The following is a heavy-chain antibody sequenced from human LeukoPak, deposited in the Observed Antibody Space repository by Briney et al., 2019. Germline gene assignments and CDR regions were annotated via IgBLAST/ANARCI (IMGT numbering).Heavy chain of an antibody. CDR2: ISDNGSNK. J-gene: IGHJ4*02. D-gene: IGHD3-10*01. CDR3: ARGGDSYVSGSYYAYFDY. V-gene: IGHV3-30*04. Sequence: GGSLRLSCAASGFTFSSYAMHWVRQAPGKGLEWVSLISDNGSNKFYVDSVKGRFTISRDNSKNTMYLQMNSLRPEDTAVYYCARGGDSYVSGSYYAYFDYWGQGTRVTVSS. CDR1: GFTFSSYA.